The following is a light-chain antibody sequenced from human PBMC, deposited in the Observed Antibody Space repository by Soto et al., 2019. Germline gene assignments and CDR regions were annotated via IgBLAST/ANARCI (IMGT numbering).Light chain of an antibody. Sequence: EIVMTQSPTSLSVSPGERATLSCRASQRIGSYLAWYQQKPGQAPRLLIHGASTRATGIPARFSGSGSGTEFTLTISNLQSEDFAVYYCQQYNSWPPSTFGQGTKLEIK. CDR1: QRIGSY. V-gene: IGKV3-15*01. CDR3: QQYNSWPPST. J-gene: IGKJ2*02. CDR2: GAS.